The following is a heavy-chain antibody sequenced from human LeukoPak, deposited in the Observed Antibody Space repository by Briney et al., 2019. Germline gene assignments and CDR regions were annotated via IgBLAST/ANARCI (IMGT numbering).Heavy chain of an antibody. D-gene: IGHD6-13*01. CDR1: GGSISSYY. Sequence: SETLSLTCTVSGGSISSYYWSWIRQPPRKGLEWIGHIYYSGSTNYNPSLKSRVTISVDTSKNQFSLKLSSVTAADTAVYYCASGPIGTAAAALWGQGTPVTVSS. J-gene: IGHJ4*02. CDR3: ASGPIGTAAAAL. CDR2: IYYSGST. V-gene: IGHV4-59*01.